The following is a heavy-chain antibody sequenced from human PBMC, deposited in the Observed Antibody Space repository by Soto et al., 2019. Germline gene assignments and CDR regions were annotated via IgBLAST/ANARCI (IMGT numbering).Heavy chain of an antibody. CDR2: IYPGDSDT. Sequence: GESLKISCKGSGYSFTSYWIGWVRQMPGKGLEWMGIIYPGDSDTRYSPSFQGQVTISADKSISTAYLQWSSLKASDTAMYYCARPYYDYIWGSYRYTPDDAFDIWGQGTMVTVSS. CDR3: ARPYYDYIWGSYRYTPDDAFDI. CDR1: GYSFTSYW. V-gene: IGHV5-51*01. J-gene: IGHJ3*02. D-gene: IGHD3-16*02.